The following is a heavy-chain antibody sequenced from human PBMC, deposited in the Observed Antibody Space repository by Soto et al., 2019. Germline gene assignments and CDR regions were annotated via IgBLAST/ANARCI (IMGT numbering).Heavy chain of an antibody. D-gene: IGHD5-18*01. J-gene: IGHJ6*02. V-gene: IGHV3-23*01. CDR3: AKGDTAMVYYYYGMDV. Sequence: EVQLLESGGGLVQPGGSLRLSCAASGFTFSSYAMSWVRQAPGKGLEWVSAISGSGGSTYYADSVKGRFTISRDNSKNTLYRQMNRLIAEDTAVYYCAKGDTAMVYYYYGMDVWGQGTTVTVSS. CDR1: GFTFSSYA. CDR2: ISGSGGST.